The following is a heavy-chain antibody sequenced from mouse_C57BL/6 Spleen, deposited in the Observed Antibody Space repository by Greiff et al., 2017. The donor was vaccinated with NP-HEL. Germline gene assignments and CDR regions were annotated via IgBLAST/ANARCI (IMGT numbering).Heavy chain of an antibody. J-gene: IGHJ4*01. CDR3: VRDLDYGYYYAMDY. D-gene: IGHD1-2*01. Sequence: DVKLVESGGGLVQPKGSLKLSCAASGFTFNTYAMHWVRQAPGKGLEWVARIRSKSSNYATYYADSVKDRFTISRDDSQSMLYLQMNNLKTEDTAMYYCVRDLDYGYYYAMDYWGQGTSVTVSS. CDR1: GFTFNTYA. V-gene: IGHV10-3*01. CDR2: IRSKSSNYAT.